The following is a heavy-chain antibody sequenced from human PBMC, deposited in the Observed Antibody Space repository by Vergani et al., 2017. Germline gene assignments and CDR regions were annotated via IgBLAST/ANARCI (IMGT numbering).Heavy chain of an antibody. Sequence: QVQLVESGGGLVKPGGSLRLSCAASGFTFSDYYMSWIRQAPGKGLEWVSYISSSSSYTNYADSVKGRFTISRDNSKNTLYLQMNSLRAEDTAVYYCAKARRPAANYYYYGMDVWGQGTTVTVSS. D-gene: IGHD2-2*01. CDR2: ISSSSSYT. CDR3: AKARRPAANYYYYGMDV. CDR1: GFTFSDYY. V-gene: IGHV3-11*06. J-gene: IGHJ6*02.